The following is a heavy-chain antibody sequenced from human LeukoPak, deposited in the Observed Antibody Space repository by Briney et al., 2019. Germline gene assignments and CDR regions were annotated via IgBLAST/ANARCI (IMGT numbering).Heavy chain of an antibody. V-gene: IGHV3-23*01. J-gene: IGHJ4*02. CDR1: GFSFSSYA. D-gene: IGHD6-13*01. CDR3: AKDFGIAAAGTYFDY. CDR2: ISGSGGST. Sequence: GGSLRLSCAASGFSFSSYAMSWVRQAPGKGREWVSAISGSGGSTYYADSVKGRFTISGDNSKNTLYLQMNSLRAEATAVYYCAKDFGIAAAGTYFDYWGQGTLVTVSS.